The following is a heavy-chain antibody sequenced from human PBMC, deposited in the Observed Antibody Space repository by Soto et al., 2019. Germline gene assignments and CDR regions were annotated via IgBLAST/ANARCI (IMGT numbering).Heavy chain of an antibody. V-gene: IGHV2-5*02. CDR3: AHRQPYYYYDSSGYSNDAFDI. Sequence: SGPTLVKPTQTLTLTCTFSGFSLSTSGVGVGWIRQPPGKALEWLALIYWDDDKRYSPSLKSRLTITKDTSKNQVVLTMTNMDPVDTATYYCAHRQPYYYYDSSGYSNDAFDIWGQGTMVTVSS. CDR2: IYWDDDK. CDR1: GFSLSTSGVG. D-gene: IGHD3-22*01. J-gene: IGHJ3*02.